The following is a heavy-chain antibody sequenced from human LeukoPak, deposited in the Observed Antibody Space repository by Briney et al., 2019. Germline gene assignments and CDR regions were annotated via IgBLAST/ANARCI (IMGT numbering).Heavy chain of an antibody. D-gene: IGHD3-10*01. CDR1: GFTFSSYA. V-gene: IGHV3-30*07. J-gene: IGHJ6*02. CDR2: ISYDGSNK. Sequence: GGSLRLSCAASGFTFSSYAMHWVRQAPGKGLEWVAVISYDGSNKYYADSVKGRFTISRDNSKNTLYLQMNSLRAEDTAVYYCARDLGFGESLIYYYYGMDVWGQGTTVTVSS. CDR3: ARDLGFGESLIYYYYGMDV.